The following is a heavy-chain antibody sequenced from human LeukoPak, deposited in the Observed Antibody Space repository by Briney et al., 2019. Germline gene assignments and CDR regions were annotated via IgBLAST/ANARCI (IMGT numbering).Heavy chain of an antibody. Sequence: SETLSLTCTVSGGSISSYYWSWIRQPPGKGLEWIGYIYYSGSTNYNPSPKSRVTISVDTSKNQFSLKLSSVTAADTAVYYCARVQGVRYFDWLVDYYYYMDVWGKGTTVTVSS. V-gene: IGHV4-59*01. CDR2: IYYSGST. D-gene: IGHD3-9*01. CDR1: GGSISSYY. CDR3: ARVQGVRYFDWLVDYYYYMDV. J-gene: IGHJ6*03.